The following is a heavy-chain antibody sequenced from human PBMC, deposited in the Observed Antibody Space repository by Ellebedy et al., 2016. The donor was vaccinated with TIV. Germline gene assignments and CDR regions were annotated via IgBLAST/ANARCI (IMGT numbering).Heavy chain of an antibody. CDR3: ARDSSGWSRDY. CDR2: IRSHTYGGTT. J-gene: IGHJ4*02. Sequence: GESLKISCTAPGFPFGAYSVSWLRQAPGKGLEWVGLIRSHTYGGTTEYAASVKGRFIISRDESKSTANLDLNSLKTEDTAVYYCARDSSGWSRDYWGQGTLVTVSS. D-gene: IGHD6-19*01. CDR1: GFPFGAYS. V-gene: IGHV3-49*03.